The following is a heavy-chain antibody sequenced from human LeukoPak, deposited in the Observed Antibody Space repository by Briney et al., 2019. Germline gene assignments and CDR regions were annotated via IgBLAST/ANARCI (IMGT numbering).Heavy chain of an antibody. CDR2: IGAYNGNT. Sequence: ASVKVSCKASGGTFSSYAISWVRQAPGQGPEWMGWIGAYNGNTNYAQKLQGRVTMTTDTSTSTAYMELRSLRSGDTAVYYCARGAPVAGSNNWFDPWGQGTLVTVSS. J-gene: IGHJ5*02. CDR1: GGTFSSYA. CDR3: ARGAPVAGSNNWFDP. V-gene: IGHV1-18*01. D-gene: IGHD6-19*01.